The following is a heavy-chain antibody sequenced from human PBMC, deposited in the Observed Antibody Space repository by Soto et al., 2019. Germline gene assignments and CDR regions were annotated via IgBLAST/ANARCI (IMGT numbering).Heavy chain of an antibody. J-gene: IGHJ4*02. D-gene: IGHD6-6*01. CDR3: AIGVGKVGYSSSSCDY. CDR2: INPDNGGT. V-gene: IGHV1-2*02. CDR1: GYTFTGHY. Sequence: QVQLVQSGAEVKKPGASVKVSCKASGYTFTGHYMYWVRQAPGQGLEWMGWINPDNGGTSYAQKFKGRVTMTTDTSINTAYMELSRLRSDDTAVYYCAIGVGKVGYSSSSCDYWGQGSLVTVST.